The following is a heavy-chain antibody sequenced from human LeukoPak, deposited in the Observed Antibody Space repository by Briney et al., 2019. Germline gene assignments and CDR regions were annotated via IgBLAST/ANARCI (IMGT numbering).Heavy chain of an antibody. D-gene: IGHD6-19*01. CDR3: AKKSLRLVR. CDR2: ISGSGGST. V-gene: IGHV3-23*01. J-gene: IGHJ4*02. CDR1: GIIFSHYA. Sequence: GGSLRLSCEASGIIFSHYAMSWVRQAPGKGLEWVSAISGSGGSTYYADSVKGRFTISRDNSKNTLYLQMNSLRAEDTAVYYCAKKSLRLVRWGQGTLVTVSS.